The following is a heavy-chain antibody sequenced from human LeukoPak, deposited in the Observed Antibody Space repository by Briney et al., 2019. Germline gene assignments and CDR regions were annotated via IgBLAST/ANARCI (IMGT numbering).Heavy chain of an antibody. CDR2: VHYSGTI. V-gene: IGHV4-59*01. CDR3: ARVKYYYDGSAYSAFCYFDY. J-gene: IGHJ4*02. Sequence: SETLSLTCTVSGDSISRYYWSWVRQSPGKGLEWIGYVHYSGTISYNPSLQSRITMSVDTSKNQFSLRLSSVTAADTAVYYCARVKYYYDGSAYSAFCYFDYWGQGTLVTVSS. CDR1: GDSISRYY. D-gene: IGHD3-22*01.